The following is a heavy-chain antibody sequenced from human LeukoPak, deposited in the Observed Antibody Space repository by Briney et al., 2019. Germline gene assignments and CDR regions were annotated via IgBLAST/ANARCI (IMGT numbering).Heavy chain of an antibody. CDR2: IYYSGST. CDR1: GGSISSSY. CDR3: ARRKYCSSTCCYKGWWVTGTHFDY. Sequence: PSETLSLTCTVSGGSISSSYWSWIRQPPGKGLEWIGYIYYSGSTNYNPSLKSRVTISVDTSKNQFSLKLSSVTAADTAVYYCARRKYCSSTCCYKGWWVTGTHFDYWVQGTLVTVSS. D-gene: IGHD2-2*02. V-gene: IGHV4-59*12. J-gene: IGHJ4*02.